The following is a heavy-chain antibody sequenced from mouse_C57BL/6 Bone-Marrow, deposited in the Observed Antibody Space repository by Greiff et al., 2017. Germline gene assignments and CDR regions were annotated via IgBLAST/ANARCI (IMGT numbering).Heavy chain of an antibody. J-gene: IGHJ4*01. CDR2: ISSGGSYT. V-gene: IGHV5-6*01. CDR3: ARQTFGY. CDR1: GFTFSSYG. Sequence: EVQLQESGGDLVKPGGSLKLSCAASGFTFSSYGMSWVRQTPDKRLEWVATISSGGSYTYYPDSVKGRFTISGDNAKNTLYLQMSSLKSEDTAMYYCARQTFGYWGQGTSVTVSS.